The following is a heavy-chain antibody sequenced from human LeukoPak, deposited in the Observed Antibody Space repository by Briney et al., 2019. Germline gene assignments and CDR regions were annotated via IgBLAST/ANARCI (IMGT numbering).Heavy chain of an antibody. CDR3: ARGEYSSGWPFDY. V-gene: IGHV3-30-3*01. CDR2: ISYDGSNK. CDR1: AFTFSSYA. Sequence: AGSLRLSCAASAFTFSSYAMHWVRQAPGKGLEWVAVISYDGSNKYYADSVKGRFTISRDNSKNTLYLQMNSLRAEDTAVYYCARGEYSSGWPFDYWGQGTLVTVSS. J-gene: IGHJ4*02. D-gene: IGHD6-19*01.